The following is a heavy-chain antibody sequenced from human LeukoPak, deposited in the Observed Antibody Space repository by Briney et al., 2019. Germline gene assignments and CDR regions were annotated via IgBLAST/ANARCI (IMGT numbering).Heavy chain of an antibody. V-gene: IGHV1-18*04. Sequence: ASVKVSCKASGYTFTSYGISWVRQAPGQGLEWMGWISAYNGNTNYAQELQGRVTMTTDTSTSTAYMELRSLRSDDTAVYYCARVGVLRYFDWLRKNAFDIWGQGTMVTVSS. CDR1: GYTFTSYG. CDR3: ARVGVLRYFDWLRKNAFDI. CDR2: ISAYNGNT. J-gene: IGHJ3*02. D-gene: IGHD3-9*01.